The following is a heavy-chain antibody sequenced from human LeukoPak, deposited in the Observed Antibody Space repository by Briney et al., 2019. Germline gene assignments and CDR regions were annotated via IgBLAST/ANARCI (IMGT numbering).Heavy chain of an antibody. CDR1: GFTFSDYA. CDR2: ISCNGGSI. CDR3: ARDTCGCGSGWHLYWYFDL. V-gene: IGHV3-64*01. J-gene: IGHJ2*01. D-gene: IGHD6-19*01. Sequence: GGSLRLSCAASGFTFSDYARHWVRQAPGKELEYVSAISCNGGSIYYANSVKGIFTIARDTSKNTLYLQMDSLRAEDMAVYYCARDTCGCGSGWHLYWYFDLWGRGTLVTVSS.